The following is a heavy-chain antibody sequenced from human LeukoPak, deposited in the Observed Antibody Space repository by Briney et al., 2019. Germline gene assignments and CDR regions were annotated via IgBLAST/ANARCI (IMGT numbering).Heavy chain of an antibody. CDR2: IKQDGSEK. CDR3: ARSGRVMATDY. CDR1: GFTFSSYW. V-gene: IGHV3-7*01. J-gene: IGHJ4*02. D-gene: IGHD5-24*01. Sequence: GGSLRLSCAASGFTFSSYWMSWVRQAPGKGLEWVANIKQDGSEKYYVDSVKCRFTISRDNAKNSLYLQMNSLRAEDTAVYYCARSGRVMATDYWGQGTLVTVSS.